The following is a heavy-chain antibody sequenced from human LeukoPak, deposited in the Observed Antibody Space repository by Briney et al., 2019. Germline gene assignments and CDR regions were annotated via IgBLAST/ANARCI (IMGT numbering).Heavy chain of an antibody. V-gene: IGHV4-34*01. CDR1: GGSFSGYY. D-gene: IGHD3-10*01. CDR2: INHSGST. J-gene: IGHJ5*02. Sequence: SETLSLTCAVYGGSFSGYYWSWIRQPPGKGLEWIGEINHSGSTYYNPSLKSRVTISVDTSKNQFSLKLSSVTAADTAVYYCARGHGTMVRGARWFDPWGRGTLVTVSS. CDR3: ARGHGTMVRGARWFDP.